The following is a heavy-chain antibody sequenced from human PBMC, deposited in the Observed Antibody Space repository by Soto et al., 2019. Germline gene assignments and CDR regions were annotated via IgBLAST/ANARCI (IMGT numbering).Heavy chain of an antibody. D-gene: IGHD5-12*01. CDR1: GGSISSGGYS. Sequence: PSETLSLTCAVSGGSISSGGYSWSWIRQPPGKGLEWIGYIYHSGSTYYNPSLKSRVTISVDRSKKTLYLQLNSLRAEDTAVYYCARAGDGYNTWIDYWGQGTLVPVSS. CDR3: ARAGDGYNTWIDY. J-gene: IGHJ4*02. V-gene: IGHV4-30-2*01. CDR2: IYHSGST.